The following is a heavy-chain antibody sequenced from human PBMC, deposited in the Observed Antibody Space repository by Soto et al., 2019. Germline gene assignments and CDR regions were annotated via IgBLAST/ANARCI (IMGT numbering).Heavy chain of an antibody. Sequence: KTSETLSLTCSVSGASIRSGGYYWSWLRKSPGKGLEWIGHIYYTGSTFYSPSLKSRLTISLDTPKNQFSLDLNSVTTADTAMYYCARIEMASIKWGRGTLVTVSS. CDR1: GASIRSGGYY. V-gene: IGHV4-31*03. CDR2: IYYTGST. D-gene: IGHD5-12*01. J-gene: IGHJ4*02. CDR3: ARIEMASIK.